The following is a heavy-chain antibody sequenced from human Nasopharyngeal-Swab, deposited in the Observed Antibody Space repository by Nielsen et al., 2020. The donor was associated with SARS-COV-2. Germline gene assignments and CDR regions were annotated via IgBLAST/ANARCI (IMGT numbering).Heavy chain of an antibody. D-gene: IGHD6-19*01. CDR3: ASSSAWFRISPLDY. V-gene: IGHV4-39*02. CDR1: GVSITSNSHF. CDR2: IYHTGIT. J-gene: IGHJ4*02. Sequence: SETLSLTCSVSGVSITSNSHFWGWFRQPPGKGLEWIGHIYHTGITYYNPSLKSRISLSIDTSKNAFSLKMKSVTAADTAVYYCASSSAWFRISPLDYWGRGTLVAVSS.